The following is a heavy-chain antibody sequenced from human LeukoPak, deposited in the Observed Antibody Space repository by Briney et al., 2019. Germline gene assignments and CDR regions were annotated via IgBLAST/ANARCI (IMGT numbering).Heavy chain of an antibody. CDR2: IIPIFGTA. CDR1: GGTFSSYA. D-gene: IGHD1-26*01. Sequence: GASVKVSCKASGGTFSSYAISWVRQAPGQGLEWMGGIIPIFGTANYAQKFQGRVTITADESTSTAYMELSSLRSEDTAVYYCASENSGSYYGAFDIWGQGTMVTVSS. J-gene: IGHJ3*02. V-gene: IGHV1-69*13. CDR3: ASENSGSYYGAFDI.